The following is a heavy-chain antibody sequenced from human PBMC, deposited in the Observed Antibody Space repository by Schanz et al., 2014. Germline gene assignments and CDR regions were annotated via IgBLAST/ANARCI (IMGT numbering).Heavy chain of an antibody. D-gene: IGHD3-10*01. J-gene: IGHJ4*02. CDR1: GGSSSDCY. Sequence: QVQLQQWGAGLLKASETLSLTCAVYGGSSSDCYWSWIRQPPGKGLEWIGEINHSGGTNYNPSLKSRVPMSVDTSKTQFPLILTSVTAADTAVYYCELITLDRGVRNDYWGQGTLVSVSS. V-gene: IGHV4-34*01. CDR3: ELITLDRGVRNDY. CDR2: INHSGGT.